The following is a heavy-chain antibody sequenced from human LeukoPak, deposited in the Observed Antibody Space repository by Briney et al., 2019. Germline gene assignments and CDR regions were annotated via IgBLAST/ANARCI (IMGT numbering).Heavy chain of an antibody. D-gene: IGHD1-26*01. CDR2: IRHDRDER. CDR3: ARGGSRGSFDY. CDR1: GFTFSNYW. V-gene: IGHV3-7*01. J-gene: IGHJ4*02. Sequence: PGGSLRLSCAASGFTFSNYWMSWVRQAPGKGLEWVANIRHDRDERFYVDSVKGRFTISRDNAKNSVFLQMNSLRAEDTAAYYCARGGSRGSFDYWGQGILVTVSS.